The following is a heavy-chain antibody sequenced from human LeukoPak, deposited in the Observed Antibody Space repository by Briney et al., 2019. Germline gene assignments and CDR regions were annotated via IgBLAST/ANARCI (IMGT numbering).Heavy chain of an antibody. V-gene: IGHV3-48*01. CDR1: GFTFSIYS. CDR2: ISSSSSTI. D-gene: IGHD4-17*01. Sequence: TGGSLRLSCAASGFTFSIYSINWVRQAPGKGLEWVSYISSSSSTIYYADSVKGRFTISRDNAKNPLYLQMNSLRAEDTAVYYCATDYYGDYSFQHWGQGTLVIVSS. J-gene: IGHJ1*01. CDR3: ATDYYGDYSFQH.